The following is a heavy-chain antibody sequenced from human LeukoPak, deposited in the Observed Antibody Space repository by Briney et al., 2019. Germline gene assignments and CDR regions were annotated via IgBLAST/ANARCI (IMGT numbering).Heavy chain of an antibody. CDR2: ISWNSGSI. CDR3: AKDGSSSSGDFDY. J-gene: IGHJ4*02. D-gene: IGHD6-6*01. V-gene: IGHV3-9*01. Sequence: PGGSLRLSYAASGFTFDDYAMHWVRHAPGKGLEWVSGISWNSGSIGYADSVKGRFTISRDNAKNSLYLQMNSLRAEDTALYYCAKDGSSSSGDFDYWGQGTLVTVSS. CDR1: GFTFDDYA.